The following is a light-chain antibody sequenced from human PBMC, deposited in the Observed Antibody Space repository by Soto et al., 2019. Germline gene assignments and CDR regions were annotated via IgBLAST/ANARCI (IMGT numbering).Light chain of an antibody. Sequence: QSVLTQPPSASGSPGQSVTISCTGTSSDVGGYNYVSWYQQHPGKAPKLMIYEVSKRPSGVPDRFSGSKSGNTASLTVSGLHAEDEADYCCSSYAGSNNYVFGGGTKLTVL. CDR3: SSYAGSNNYV. CDR1: SSDVGGYNY. J-gene: IGLJ3*02. V-gene: IGLV2-8*01. CDR2: EVS.